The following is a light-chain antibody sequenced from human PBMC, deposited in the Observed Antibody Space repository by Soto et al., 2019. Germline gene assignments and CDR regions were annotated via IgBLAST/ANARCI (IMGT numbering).Light chain of an antibody. CDR3: QQSYRTSWT. Sequence: DIQMTQSPSSLSASVGDRVTITCRASQSISSYLNWYQQKPGKAPKLLIYAASSLQSGVPSRFSGSGSGTDFTLTISSLQPEDFATYYCQQSYRTSWTFGQGTKGEIK. V-gene: IGKV1-39*01. CDR1: QSISSY. CDR2: AAS. J-gene: IGKJ1*01.